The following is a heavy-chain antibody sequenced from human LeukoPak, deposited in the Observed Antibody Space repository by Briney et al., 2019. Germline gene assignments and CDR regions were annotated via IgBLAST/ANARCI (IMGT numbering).Heavy chain of an antibody. V-gene: IGHV1-69*01. D-gene: IGHD2-15*01. Sequence: GASVKVSCKASGGTFSSYAISWVRQAPGQGLEWMGGIIPIFGTANYAQKSQGRVTITADESTSTAYMELSSLRSEDTAVYYCARVGYCSGGSCYHNWFDPWGQGTLVTVSS. CDR1: GGTFSSYA. CDR2: IIPIFGTA. J-gene: IGHJ5*02. CDR3: ARVGYCSGGSCYHNWFDP.